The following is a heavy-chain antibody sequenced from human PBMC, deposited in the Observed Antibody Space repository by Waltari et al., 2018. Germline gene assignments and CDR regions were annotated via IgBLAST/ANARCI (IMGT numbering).Heavy chain of an antibody. J-gene: IGHJ4*02. V-gene: IGHV1-69*12. CDR1: GGTFSSYA. Sequence: QVQLVQSGAAVKKPGSSVKVSCKASGGTFSSYAIRWVAQAPGQGLEWMGGIIPIFGTANYAQKFQGRVTITADESTSTAYMELSSLRSEDTAVYYCATVGYCSSTSCYGLDYWGQGTLVTVSS. D-gene: IGHD2-2*01. CDR2: IIPIFGTA. CDR3: ATVGYCSSTSCYGLDY.